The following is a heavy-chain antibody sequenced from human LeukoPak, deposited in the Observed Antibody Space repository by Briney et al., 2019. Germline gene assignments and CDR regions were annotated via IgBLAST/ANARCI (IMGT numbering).Heavy chain of an antibody. Sequence: ASVKVSCMSSGYTFTSYYMHWVRQAPGQGLEWMGIINPSGGSTSYAQKFQGRVTMTRDTSTSTVYMELSSLRSEDTAVYYCARGGFTWLVRPTYYYYGMDVWGRGTTVTVSS. CDR2: INPSGGST. CDR1: GYTFTSYY. D-gene: IGHD6-19*01. V-gene: IGHV1-46*01. J-gene: IGHJ6*02. CDR3: ARGGFTWLVRPTYYYYGMDV.